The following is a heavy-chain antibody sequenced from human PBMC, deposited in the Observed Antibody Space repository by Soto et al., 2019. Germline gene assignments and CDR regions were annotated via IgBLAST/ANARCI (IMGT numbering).Heavy chain of an antibody. J-gene: IGHJ6*03. V-gene: IGHV3-23*01. CDR3: AKVVAATGTSYMDV. CDR2: ISGSGGST. D-gene: IGHD2-15*01. CDR1: GFTFRSYA. Sequence: EVQLLESGGGLVQPGGSLRLSWAASGFTFRSYAMSWFRKAPGKGLEWASAISGSGGSTYYADSVRGRFTFSRDNSKNTLYLQMNSLRAEDTAVYYCAKVVAATGTSYMDVWGKGTTVTVSS.